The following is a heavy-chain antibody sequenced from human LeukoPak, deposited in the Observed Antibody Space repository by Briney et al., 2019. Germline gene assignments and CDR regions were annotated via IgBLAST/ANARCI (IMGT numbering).Heavy chain of an antibody. J-gene: IGHJ5*02. V-gene: IGHV4-34*01. CDR2: INHSGST. CDR3: ASVDSGLIAVAGTTGGNWFDP. CDR1: GGSFSGYY. D-gene: IGHD6-19*01. Sequence: SETLSLTCAVSGGSFSGYYWSWIRQPPGKGLEWIGEINHSGSTNYNPSLKSRVTISVDTSKNQFSLKLTSVTAADTAGYYCASVDSGLIAVAGTTGGNWFDPWGQGTLVTVSS.